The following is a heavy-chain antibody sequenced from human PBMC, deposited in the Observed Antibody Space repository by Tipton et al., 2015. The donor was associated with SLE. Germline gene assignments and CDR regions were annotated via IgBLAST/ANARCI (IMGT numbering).Heavy chain of an antibody. CDR1: GFTVSSNY. J-gene: IGHJ4*02. D-gene: IGHD1-26*01. CDR3: ARVKVGAYGVDY. CDR2: IYSGGST. Sequence: GSLRLSCAASGFTVSSNYMSWVRQAPGKGLEWVSVIYSGGSTYYADSVKGRFTISRDNSKNTLYLQMNSLRAEDTAVYYCARVKVGAYGVDYWGQGTLVTVSS. V-gene: IGHV3-53*01.